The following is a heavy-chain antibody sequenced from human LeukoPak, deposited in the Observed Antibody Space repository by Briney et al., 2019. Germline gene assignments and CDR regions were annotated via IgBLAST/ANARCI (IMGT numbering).Heavy chain of an antibody. CDR2: IDPDGSVA. CDR3: ARELGRGGSAFDV. CDR1: GFSLSNHL. Sequence: PGGSLRLSCEASGFSLSNHLMHWVRQAPGKGLGWVAQIDPDGSVANYGDSVKGRFTISRDNAKNTLYLQMDSLRAEDTAVYYCARELGRGGSAFDVWGQGTMVTVSS. J-gene: IGHJ3*01. V-gene: IGHV3-74*01. D-gene: IGHD3-16*01.